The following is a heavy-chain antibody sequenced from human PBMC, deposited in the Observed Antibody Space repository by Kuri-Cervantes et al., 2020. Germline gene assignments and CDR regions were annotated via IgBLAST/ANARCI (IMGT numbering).Heavy chain of an antibody. J-gene: IGHJ5*02. CDR3: ARAAAYDFWSGTSPWFDP. CDR2: INPNSGGT. Sequence: ASVKVSCKASGGTFSSYTISWVRQAPGQGLEWMGWINPNSGGTNYAQKFQGRVTMTRDTSTSAVYMELSSLRSDDTAVYYCARAAAYDFWSGTSPWFDPWGQGTLVTVSS. CDR1: GGTFSSYT. V-gene: IGHV1-2*02. D-gene: IGHD3-3*01.